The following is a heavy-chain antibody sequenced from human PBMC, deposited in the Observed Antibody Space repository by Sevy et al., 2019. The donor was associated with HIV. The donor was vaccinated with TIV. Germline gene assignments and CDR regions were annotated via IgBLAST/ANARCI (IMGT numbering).Heavy chain of an antibody. D-gene: IGHD3-22*01. CDR3: AREILLESSGYDSNDAFDI. J-gene: IGHJ3*02. CDR1: GFTFSSYG. Sequence: GGSLRLSCAASGFTFSSYGMHWVRQAPGKGLEWVAVIWYDGSNKYYADSVKGRFTISRDNSKNTLYLQMNSLRAEDTAVYYCAREILLESSGYDSNDAFDIWGQGTMVTVSS. V-gene: IGHV3-33*01. CDR2: IWYDGSNK.